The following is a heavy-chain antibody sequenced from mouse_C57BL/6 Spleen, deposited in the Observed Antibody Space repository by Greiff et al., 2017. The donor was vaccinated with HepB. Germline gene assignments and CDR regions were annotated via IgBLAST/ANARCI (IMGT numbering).Heavy chain of an antibody. Sequence: QVQLKQPGAELVKPGASVKMSCKASGYTFTSYWITWVKQRPGQGLEWIGDIYPGSGSTNYNEKFKSKATLTVDTSSSTAYMQLSSLTSEDSAVYYCARGGYYDYDERYYAMDYWGQGTSVTVSS. D-gene: IGHD2-4*01. CDR2: IYPGSGST. CDR3: ARGGYYDYDERYYAMDY. V-gene: IGHV1-55*01. J-gene: IGHJ4*01. CDR1: GYTFTSYW.